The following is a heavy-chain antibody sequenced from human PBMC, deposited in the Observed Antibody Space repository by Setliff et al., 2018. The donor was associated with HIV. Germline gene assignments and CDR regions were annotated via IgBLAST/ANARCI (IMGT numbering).Heavy chain of an antibody. Sequence: GGSLRLSCVASGFTSSTYAINWVRLAPGKGLEWVSSISGSGYPYYADSVKGRFTISRDNSKNTLFLQMDSLRAEDTALYYCAKQRYYDGNDGFDVWGQGTMVTVSS. CDR1: GFTSSTYA. CDR2: ISGSGYP. V-gene: IGHV3-23*01. J-gene: IGHJ3*01. CDR3: AKQRYYDGNDGFDV. D-gene: IGHD3-3*01.